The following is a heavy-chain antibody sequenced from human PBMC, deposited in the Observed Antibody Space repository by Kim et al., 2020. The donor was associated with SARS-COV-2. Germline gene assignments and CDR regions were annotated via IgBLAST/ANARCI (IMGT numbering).Heavy chain of an antibody. CDR3: AREGAVGATDSSEILPFDY. J-gene: IGHJ4*02. CDR1: GLTFSDRY. CDR2: ARNKANSYTT. D-gene: IGHD1-26*01. V-gene: IGHV3-72*01. Sequence: GGSLRLSCAASGLTFSDRYMDWVRQAPGKGLEWVGRARNKANSYTTEYAASVRGRFTISRDDSKNSLYLQMNSLRTEDTAVYYCAREGAVGATDSSEILPFDYWGQGTLVTVSS.